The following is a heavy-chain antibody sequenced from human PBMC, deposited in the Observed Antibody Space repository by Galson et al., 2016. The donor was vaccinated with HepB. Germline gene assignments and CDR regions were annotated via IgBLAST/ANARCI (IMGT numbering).Heavy chain of an antibody. CDR3: ASGIAVTTSNSFWYFDL. Sequence: SLRLSCAASGFTFRNYGMHWVRQAPGKGLEWVALISNDGSIKYYADSVKGRFTFSRDNSKNTLYLQMTSLRAEDTAVYYCASGIAVTTSNSFWYFDLWGRGTLVTVSS. V-gene: IGHV3-30*03. D-gene: IGHD3-10*01. CDR2: ISNDGSIK. CDR1: GFTFRNYG. J-gene: IGHJ2*01.